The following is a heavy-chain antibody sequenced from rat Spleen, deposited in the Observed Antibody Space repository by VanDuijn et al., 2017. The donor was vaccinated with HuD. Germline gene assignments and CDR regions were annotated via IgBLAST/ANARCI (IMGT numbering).Heavy chain of an antibody. CDR2: ISYDGSSP. CDR1: GFTFSDYF. Sequence: EVQLVESNGGLVQPGRSLKLSCAASGFTFSDYFMAWVRQAPTKGLEWVATISYDGSSPYYRDSVKGRLTISRDNTKSTLHLQMDSLRSEDSATYYCARRVYSNYPYFDYWGQGVMVTVSS. CDR3: ARRVYSNYPYFDY. V-gene: IGHV5-29*01. J-gene: IGHJ2*01. D-gene: IGHD1-2*01.